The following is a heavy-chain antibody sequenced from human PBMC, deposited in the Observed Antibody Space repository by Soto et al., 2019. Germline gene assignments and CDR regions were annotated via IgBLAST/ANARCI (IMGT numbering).Heavy chain of an antibody. V-gene: IGHV3-30*03. CDR1: GFTFSSYG. CDR2: ISYDGSNK. Sequence: QVQLVESGGGVVQPGRSLRLSCAASGFTFSSYGMHWVRQAPGKGLEWVAVISYDGSNKYYADSVKGRFTISRDNSKNTLYLQMNSLRAEDTAVYYCAILLSAGREQWLDHFDYWGQGTLVTVSS. CDR3: AILLSAGREQWLDHFDY. D-gene: IGHD6-19*01. J-gene: IGHJ4*02.